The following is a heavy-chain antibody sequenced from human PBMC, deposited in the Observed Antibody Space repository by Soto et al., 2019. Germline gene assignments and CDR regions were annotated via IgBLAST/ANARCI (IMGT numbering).Heavy chain of an antibody. D-gene: IGHD3-16*01. Sequence: GGSLRLSCAGSGFTFSTYWMSWVRQAPGKGLEWVANIKEDGSEKYYVDSVKGRFTISRDNANNSLYLQTNSLRAEDTAVYYCVRVGRLGGYWGQGTLVTVSS. V-gene: IGHV3-7*03. J-gene: IGHJ4*02. CDR2: IKEDGSEK. CDR3: VRVGRLGGY. CDR1: GFTFSTYW.